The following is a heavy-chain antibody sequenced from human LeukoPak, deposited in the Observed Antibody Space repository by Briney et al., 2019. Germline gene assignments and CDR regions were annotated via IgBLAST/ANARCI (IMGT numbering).Heavy chain of an antibody. V-gene: IGHV4-34*01. D-gene: IGHD2-15*01. CDR2: INHSGST. CDR1: GGSISTYV. J-gene: IGHJ6*02. Sequence: SETLSLTCTVSGGSISTYVWNWIRQPPGKGPEWIWEINHSGSTDYNPSLKSRVTISVITSKNQFSLKVSSVTAADTAVYYCATSNSGGNRYGMDVWGQGTTVTVSS. CDR3: ATSNSGGNRYGMDV.